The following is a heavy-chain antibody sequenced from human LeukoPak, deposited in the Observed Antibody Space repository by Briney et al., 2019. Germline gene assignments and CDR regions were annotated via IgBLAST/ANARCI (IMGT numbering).Heavy chain of an antibody. V-gene: IGHV3-48*03. J-gene: IGHJ5*02. Sequence: GGSLRLSCAASGFTFSSYEMNWVRQAPGKGLEWVSYISSSGSTIYYADSVKGRFTISRDNAKNSLYLQMNSLRAEDTAVYYCARLIEWLGWFDPWGQGTLVTVSS. CDR1: GFTFSSYE. CDR3: ARLIEWLGWFDP. D-gene: IGHD6-19*01. CDR2: ISSSGSTI.